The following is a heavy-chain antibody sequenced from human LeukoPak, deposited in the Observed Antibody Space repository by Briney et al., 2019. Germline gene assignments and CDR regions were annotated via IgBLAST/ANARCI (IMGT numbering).Heavy chain of an antibody. D-gene: IGHD1-26*01. Sequence: SETLSLTCTVSGGSISSYYWSWIRQPPGKGLEWIGYIYYSGSTNYNPSLKSRVTISVDTSKNQFSLKLSSVTAADTAVYFCARRSGSYSYYGVDVWGQGTTVTVSS. V-gene: IGHV4-59*01. CDR3: ARRSGSYSYYGVDV. CDR1: GGSISSYY. J-gene: IGHJ6*02. CDR2: IYYSGST.